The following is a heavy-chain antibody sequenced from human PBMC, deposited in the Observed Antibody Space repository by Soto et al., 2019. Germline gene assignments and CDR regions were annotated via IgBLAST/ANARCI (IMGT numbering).Heavy chain of an antibody. J-gene: IGHJ4*02. Sequence: QVQLVQSGAEVKKPGSSVKVSCKASGGTVSSYTISWVRQAPGQGLEWMGRMIPIPGIAIYAQKSQGRVTITAEKSTRTAYMELSSLRSEHTAVYYCASQEGGSCYRYWGQGTLDPVSS. D-gene: IGHD2-15*01. V-gene: IGHV1-69*02. CDR1: GGTVSSYT. CDR2: MIPIPGIA. CDR3: ASQEGGSCYRY.